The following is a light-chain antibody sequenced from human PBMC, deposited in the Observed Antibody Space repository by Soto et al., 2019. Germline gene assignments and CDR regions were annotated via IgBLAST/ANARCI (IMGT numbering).Light chain of an antibody. CDR1: QDVVNNY. CDR2: GAS. Sequence: EIVLTQSPGTLSLSPGEMATLSCRASQDVVNNYLAWFQQKPGQAPRLLVHGASNRAAGIPDRFSGSGSATDFTLTIRRLEPEDFAVYYCQQSSFSPLTFGGGTRIEI. CDR3: QQSSFSPLT. V-gene: IGKV3-20*01. J-gene: IGKJ4*01.